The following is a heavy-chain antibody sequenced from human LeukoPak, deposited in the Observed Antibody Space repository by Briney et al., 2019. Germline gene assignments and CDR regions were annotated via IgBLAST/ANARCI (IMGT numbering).Heavy chain of an antibody. CDR3: ARDFSSSSGFDY. V-gene: IGHV1-69*05. Sequence: SVKVSCKASGGTFSSYAISWVRQASGQGLEWMGGIIPIFGTANYAQKFQGRVTITTDESTSTAYMELSSLRSEDTAVYYCARDFSSSSGFDYWGQGTLVTVSS. CDR2: IIPIFGTA. D-gene: IGHD6-6*01. J-gene: IGHJ4*02. CDR1: GGTFSSYA.